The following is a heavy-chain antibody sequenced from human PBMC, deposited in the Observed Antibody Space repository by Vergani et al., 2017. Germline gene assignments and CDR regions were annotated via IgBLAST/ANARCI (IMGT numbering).Heavy chain of an antibody. J-gene: IGHJ5*02. V-gene: IGHV4-39*01. CDR1: GDSISPTTYY. CDR3: ARHDWGGDCFHNWFDP. D-gene: IGHD2-21*02. CDR2: IHYSGRT. Sequence: QLQLQESGPGLVKPSETLSLTCTVSGDSISPTTYYWGWVRQPPGMGLEWIGSIHYSGRTYYNPSLKSRVTISIDMSKNQFALKLNSVTAADTAVYYCARHDWGGDCFHNWFDPWGPGTLVTVSS.